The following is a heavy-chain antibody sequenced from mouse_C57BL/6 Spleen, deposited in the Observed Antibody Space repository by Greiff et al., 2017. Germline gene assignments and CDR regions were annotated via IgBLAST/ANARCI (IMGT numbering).Heavy chain of an antibody. J-gene: IGHJ2*01. CDR3: ARAGGNYDY. D-gene: IGHD2-1*01. CDR2: SSDGGSYT. Sequence: EVQLVESGGGLVKPGGSLKLSCAASGFTFSSYAMSWVRQTPEKRLEWVATSSDGGSYTYYPDNVKGRFTISRDNAKNNLYLQMSHLKSEDTAMYYCARAGGNYDYWGQGTTLTVSS. CDR1: GFTFSSYA. V-gene: IGHV5-4*01.